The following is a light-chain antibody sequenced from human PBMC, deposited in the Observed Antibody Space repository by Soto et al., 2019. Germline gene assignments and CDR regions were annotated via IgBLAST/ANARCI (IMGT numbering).Light chain of an antibody. CDR1: ESLQHRDGKTY. CDR3: MQATQYRPYT. V-gene: IGKV2-24*01. CDR2: KVS. Sequence: DVVMTQNPLSSPVTLGQPASISCRSSESLQHRDGKTYLNWLQQRPGQPPRLLIYKVSNRFSGVPDRFSGSGAGTDFTLKISRVEAEDVGVYYCMQATQYRPYTFGQGTKLEIK. J-gene: IGKJ2*01.